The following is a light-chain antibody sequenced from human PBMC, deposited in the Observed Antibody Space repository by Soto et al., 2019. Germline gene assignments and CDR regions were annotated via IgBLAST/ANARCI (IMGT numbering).Light chain of an antibody. CDR3: QQYENLPT. CDR1: QNINNY. CDR2: DAS. Sequence: DIQMTQSPSSLSPPVGDRVTITCQASQNINNYLNWYQHKPGRAPKLLIYDASNLEAGVPSRFRGSGSGTDFTFTISRLKPEDIATYYCQQYENLPTVGQGTRLEIK. V-gene: IGKV1-33*01. J-gene: IGKJ5*01.